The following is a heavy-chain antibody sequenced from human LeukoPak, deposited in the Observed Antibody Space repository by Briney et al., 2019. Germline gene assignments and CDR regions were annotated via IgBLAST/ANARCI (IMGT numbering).Heavy chain of an antibody. V-gene: IGHV3-23*01. J-gene: IGHJ3*02. Sequence: QSGGSLRLSCAASGFTFSNYAMSWVRQAPGKGLEWVSSISGYGGDTYYTDSVKGRFTISRYNSKNTLYLQMNSLRAENTAIYYCAKVASNSGKGGAFDIWGQGTMVTVSS. CDR1: GFTFSNYA. CDR2: ISGYGGDT. D-gene: IGHD6-19*01. CDR3: AKVASNSGKGGAFDI.